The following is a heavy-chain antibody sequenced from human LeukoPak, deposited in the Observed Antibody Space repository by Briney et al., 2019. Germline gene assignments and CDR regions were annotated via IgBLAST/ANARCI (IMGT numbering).Heavy chain of an antibody. CDR2: INPNSGGT. CDR1: GYTFTSYY. D-gene: IGHD3-22*01. Sequence: ASVKVSCKASGYTFTSYYMHWVRQAPGQGLEWMGRINPNSGGTNYAQKFQGRVTMTRDTSISTAYMELSRLRSDDTAVYYCARDFFRGVIVVVSSSAFDIWGQGTMVTVSS. V-gene: IGHV1-2*06. J-gene: IGHJ3*02. CDR3: ARDFFRGVIVVVSSSAFDI.